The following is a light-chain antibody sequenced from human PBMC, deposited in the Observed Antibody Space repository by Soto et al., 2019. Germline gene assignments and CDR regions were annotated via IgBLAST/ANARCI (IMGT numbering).Light chain of an antibody. J-gene: IGLJ1*01. CDR1: RSDVGGYNY. V-gene: IGLV2-14*01. CDR3: SSYTTSNTRQIV. CDR2: DVS. Sequence: QSALTQPASVSGSPRQSITISCTGTRSDVGGYNYVSWYQQHPGKAPKFMIYDVSNRPSGVSNRFSGSKSGNTASLTISGLQAEDEADYYCSSYTTSNTRQIVFGTGTKVTVL.